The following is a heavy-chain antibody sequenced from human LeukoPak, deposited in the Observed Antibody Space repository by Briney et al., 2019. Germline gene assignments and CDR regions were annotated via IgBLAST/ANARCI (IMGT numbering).Heavy chain of an antibody. CDR3: TRGGGRADY. CDR1: GFTFGDYA. V-gene: IGHV3-49*04. D-gene: IGHD3-16*01. Sequence: PGGSLRLSCTASGFTFGDYAMSWVRQAPGKGLEWVGFIRSKAYGGTTEYAASVKGRFTISRDDSKSIAYLQMNSLKTEDTAVYYCTRGGGRADYWGQGTLVTVSS. CDR2: IRSKAYGGTT. J-gene: IGHJ4*02.